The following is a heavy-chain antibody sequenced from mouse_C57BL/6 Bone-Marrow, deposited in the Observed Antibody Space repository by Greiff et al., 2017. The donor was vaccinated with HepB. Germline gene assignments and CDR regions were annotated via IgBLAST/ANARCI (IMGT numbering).Heavy chain of an antibody. V-gene: IGHV1-22*01. Sequence: EVKVVEPGPELVKPGASVKMSCKASGYTFTDYNMHWVKQSHGKSLEWIGYINPNNGGTSYNQKFKGKSTLTVNKSSSTDYMELRSLTSADSAVYYCARVFSWFAYWGQGTLVTVSA. CDR3: ARVFSWFAY. CDR1: GYTFTDYN. J-gene: IGHJ3*01. CDR2: INPNNGGT.